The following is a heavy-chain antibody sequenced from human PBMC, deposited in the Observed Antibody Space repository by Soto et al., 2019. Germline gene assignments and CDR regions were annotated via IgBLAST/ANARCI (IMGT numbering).Heavy chain of an antibody. CDR2: IYYSGST. J-gene: IGHJ5*02. D-gene: IGHD2-21*02. CDR3: ARHPSDFWFDP. V-gene: IGHV4-39*01. Sequence: QLQLQESGPGLVKPSETLSLTCSVSGGSISSSSYFWGWIRQPPGKGLEWIGSIYYSGSTYYNPSLKSRATVSVDTSRNQCSLKLSSVTAADTAVYYCARHPSDFWFDPWGQGTLVTVSS. CDR1: GGSISSSSYF.